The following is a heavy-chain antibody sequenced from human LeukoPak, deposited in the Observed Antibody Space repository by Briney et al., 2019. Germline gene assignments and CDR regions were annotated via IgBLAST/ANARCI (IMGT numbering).Heavy chain of an antibody. J-gene: IGHJ5*02. D-gene: IGHD3-22*01. Sequence: SETLSLTCTVSGGSISSYYWSWIRQPAGKGLEWVGCLYNNGSTSYSPSLKSRVTISVDTSKNQFSLKLNSMTTADTAVYYCARGRAYTYYRGLDPWGQGILVTVSS. V-gene: IGHV4-4*07. CDR3: ARGRAYTYYRGLDP. CDR2: LYNNGST. CDR1: GGSISSYY.